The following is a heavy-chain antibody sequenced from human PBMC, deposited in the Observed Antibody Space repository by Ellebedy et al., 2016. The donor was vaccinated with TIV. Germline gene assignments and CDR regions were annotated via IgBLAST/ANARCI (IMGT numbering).Heavy chain of an antibody. CDR2: IYYSGST. CDR3: ARWFGELLYVRWFDP. V-gene: IGHV4-39*01. CDR1: GGSIDSSSNY. J-gene: IGHJ5*02. Sequence: SETLSLTCTVSGGSIDSSSNYWGWIRQPPGKGLEWIGSIYYSGSTFSNPSLKSRVTISVDTSKSQFSLKLSSVTAADTAVYYCARWFGELLYVRWFDPWGQGTLVTASS. D-gene: IGHD3-10*01.